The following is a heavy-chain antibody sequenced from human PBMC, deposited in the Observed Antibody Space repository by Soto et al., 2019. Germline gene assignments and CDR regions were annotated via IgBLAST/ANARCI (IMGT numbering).Heavy chain of an antibody. V-gene: IGHV1-18*01. CDR1: GYTFTSYG. CDR3: ARDAPGTRSDY. Sequence: APVKVSCKASGYTFTSYGISWVRQAPGQGLEWMGWISAKNGNTNFAQKFRGRVTMTTDTSTSTVYMELRSLKPDDTVVYYCARDAPGTRSDYWGHGTLDPVSS. CDR2: ISAKNGNT. D-gene: IGHD1-26*01. J-gene: IGHJ4*01.